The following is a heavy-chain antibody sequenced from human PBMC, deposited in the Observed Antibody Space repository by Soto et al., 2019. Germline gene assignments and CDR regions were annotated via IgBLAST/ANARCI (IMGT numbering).Heavy chain of an antibody. CDR1: GLPLSDYY. V-gene: IGHV3-11*01. CDR2: ISSSGSTI. D-gene: IGHD5-18*01. J-gene: IGHJ2*01. CDR3: ARDRYRYGYLHFDL. Sequence: PEGSLRLSCAPSGLPLSDYYMSWIHQAPGQGLEWVSYISSSGSTIYYADSVKGRFTISRDNAKNSLYLQMNSLRAEDTAVYYCARDRYRYGYLHFDLWGRGTMVTVS.